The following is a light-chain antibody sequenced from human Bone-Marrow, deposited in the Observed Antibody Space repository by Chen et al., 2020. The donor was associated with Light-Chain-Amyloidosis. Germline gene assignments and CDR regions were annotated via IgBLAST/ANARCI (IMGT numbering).Light chain of an antibody. V-gene: IGLV2-14*01. CDR3: SSYTITNTLV. Sequence: QSALTQPDSVSGSPGQSITISCTGTSSDGGGDNHVSWYQQHPDKAPKLMIYEVTNRPSWVPDRFSGSKSDNTASLTISGLQTEDEADYFCSSYTITNTLVFGSGTRVTVL. CDR1: SSDGGGDNH. J-gene: IGLJ1*01. CDR2: EVT.